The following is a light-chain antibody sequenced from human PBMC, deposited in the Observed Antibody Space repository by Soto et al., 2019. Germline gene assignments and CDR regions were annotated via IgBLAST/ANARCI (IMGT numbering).Light chain of an antibody. CDR1: QSISSW. J-gene: IGKJ2*01. Sequence: DIQMTQSPSTLSASVGDRVTITCRASQSISSWLAWYQQKPGKAPKLLIKDASTLMSGVPSRFGGSESGTEFTLTISSLQPDDVATYYCQQYKSYLYTFGQGTKLEIK. V-gene: IGKV1-5*01. CDR3: QQYKSYLYT. CDR2: DAS.